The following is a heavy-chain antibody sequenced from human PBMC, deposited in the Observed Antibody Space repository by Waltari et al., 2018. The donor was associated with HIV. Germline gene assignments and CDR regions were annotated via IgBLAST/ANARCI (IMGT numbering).Heavy chain of an antibody. CDR3: ARDSFRYGVAFDI. CDR2: INTITGNP. Sequence: QVQLVQSGSELKKTGASVMGSCKASGSTFTRSARNLVRKAPGQGVEGVGWINTITGNPTYAQGFTGRFVFALDTSVSTAYLQISSLKAEDTAVYYCARDSFRYGVAFDIWGQGTMVTVSS. J-gene: IGHJ3*02. CDR1: GSTFTRSA. D-gene: IGHD4-17*01. V-gene: IGHV7-4-1*02.